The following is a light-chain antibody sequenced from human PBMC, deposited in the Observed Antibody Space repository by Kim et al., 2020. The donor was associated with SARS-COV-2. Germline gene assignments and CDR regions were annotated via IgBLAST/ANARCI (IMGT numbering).Light chain of an antibody. Sequence: DIQMTQSPSTLSASVGDRVTITCQASQDISNYLNWYQQKPGKAPKLLIYDASNLETGVPSRFSGSGSGTDFTFTISSLQPEDIATYYCKQYDNPPDTRGQGTELEI. J-gene: IGKJ2*01. V-gene: IGKV1-33*01. CDR2: DAS. CDR3: KQYDNPPDT. CDR1: QDISNY.